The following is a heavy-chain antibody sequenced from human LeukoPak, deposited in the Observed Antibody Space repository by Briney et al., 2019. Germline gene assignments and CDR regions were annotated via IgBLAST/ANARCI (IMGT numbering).Heavy chain of an antibody. D-gene: IGHD3-16*01. J-gene: IGHJ4*02. CDR1: GGSISSSSYY. CDR3: ARDLGDEFVVSSFDY. CDR2: IYYSGST. Sequence: KASETLSLTCTVSGGSISSSSYYWGWIRQPPGKGLEWIGSIYYSGSTYYNPSLKSRVTISVDTSKNQFSLKLSSVTAADTAVYYCARDLGDEFVVSSFDYWGQGTLVTVSS. V-gene: IGHV4-39*07.